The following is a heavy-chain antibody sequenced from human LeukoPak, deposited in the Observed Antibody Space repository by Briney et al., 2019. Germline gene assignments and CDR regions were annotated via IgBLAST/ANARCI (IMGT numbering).Heavy chain of an antibody. CDR2: IYYSGST. D-gene: IGHD6-19*01. CDR1: GGSISSSSYY. Sequence: PSETLSLTCTVSGGSISSSSYYWGWIRQPPGKGLEWIGSIYYSGSTYYNPSLKSRVTISVDTSKNQFSLKLSSVTAADTAVYYCARSAYSSGWYYYYYMDVWGKGTTVTVFS. CDR3: ARSAYSSGWYYYYYMDV. J-gene: IGHJ6*03. V-gene: IGHV4-39*01.